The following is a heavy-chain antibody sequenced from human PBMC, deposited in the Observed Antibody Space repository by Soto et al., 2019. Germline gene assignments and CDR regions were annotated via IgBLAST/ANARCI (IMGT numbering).Heavy chain of an antibody. V-gene: IGHV4-59*08. J-gene: IGHJ6*03. CDR2: ISYSGST. CDR1: GGSISGYY. Sequence: QVQLQESGPGLVKPSETLSLTCTVSGGSISGYYWSWIRQPPGKGLEWIGSISYSGSTNYNPSLKSRVTTSVDTSKNQFSLKLISVTAADTAVYYCARHVRDGRITVAGRDYYYYMDVWGKGTTVTVSS. D-gene: IGHD6-19*01. CDR3: ARHVRDGRITVAGRDYYYYMDV.